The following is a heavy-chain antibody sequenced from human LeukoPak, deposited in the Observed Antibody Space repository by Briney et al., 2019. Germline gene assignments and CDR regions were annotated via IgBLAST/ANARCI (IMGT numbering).Heavy chain of an antibody. Sequence: GGSLRLSCAASGFTFSSYSMNWVRQAPGKGLEWVSSISSSSSYIYYADSVKGRFTISRDNAKNSLYLQMNSLRAEDTAAYYCARGSIFGVVIIPPFDYWGQGTLVTVSS. D-gene: IGHD3-3*01. CDR2: ISSSSSYI. CDR1: GFTFSSYS. V-gene: IGHV3-21*01. CDR3: ARGSIFGVVIIPPFDY. J-gene: IGHJ4*02.